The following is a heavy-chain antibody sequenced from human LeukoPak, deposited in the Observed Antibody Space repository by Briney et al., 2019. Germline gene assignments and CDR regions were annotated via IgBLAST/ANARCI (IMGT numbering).Heavy chain of an antibody. Sequence: GESLKISCRGSGYSFITYWISWWRQMPGKGLEGLGIFFPSSCDTRYSPSFQGQLTISAEESINTANFQRSNRKRSDHAIYYCARSSGSKFCFDYWGQGTTVTVSS. J-gene: IGHJ4*02. CDR3: ARSSGSKFCFDY. D-gene: IGHD1-26*01. CDR2: FFPSSCDT. CDR1: GYSFITYW. V-gene: IGHV5-51*01.